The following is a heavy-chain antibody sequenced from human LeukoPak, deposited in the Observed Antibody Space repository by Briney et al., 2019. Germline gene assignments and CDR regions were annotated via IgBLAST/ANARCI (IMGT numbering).Heavy chain of an antibody. J-gene: IGHJ4*02. CDR3: ARDLGYCTNGVCHTRFDY. V-gene: IGHV3-23*01. D-gene: IGHD2-8*01. CDR2: ISDSGGST. CDR1: GFTFSDYA. Sequence: GGSLRLSCTVSGFTFSDYAVSWVRQAPGKGLEWVSAISDSGGSTFYADSVKGRFTISRDNTKASLFLQLNSLRAEDTAVYYCARDLGYCTNGVCHTRFDYWGQGALVTVSS.